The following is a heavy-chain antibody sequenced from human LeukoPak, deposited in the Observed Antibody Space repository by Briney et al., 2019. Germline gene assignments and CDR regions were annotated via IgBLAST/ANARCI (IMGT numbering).Heavy chain of an antibody. V-gene: IGHV4-39*07. CDR3: ARVWNDYGDPSVYYFDY. CDR2: IYYSGST. Sequence: PSETLSLTCTVSGGSISSSTYFWGWIRQPPGTGLEWIGTIYYSGSTYYNPSLKSRVTISVDTSKNQFSLKLSSVTAADTAVYYCARVWNDYGDPSVYYFDYWGQGTLVTVSS. D-gene: IGHD4-17*01. J-gene: IGHJ4*02. CDR1: GGSISSSTYF.